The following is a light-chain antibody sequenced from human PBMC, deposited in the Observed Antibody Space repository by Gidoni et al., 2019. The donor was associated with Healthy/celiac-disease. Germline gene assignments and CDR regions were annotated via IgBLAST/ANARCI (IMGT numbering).Light chain of an antibody. CDR2: GKS. J-gene: IGLJ2*01. CDR3: QSYDSSLSGSVV. CDR1: SPNIGAGYD. Sequence: QSVLTQPPSVSGAPGQRVPISCPGSSPNIGAGYDVPWYQQLPGTAPKLLIYGKSNRPSGVPDRFSGSKSGTSASLAITGLQAEDEADYYCQSYDSSLSGSVVFGGGTKLTVL. V-gene: IGLV1-40*01.